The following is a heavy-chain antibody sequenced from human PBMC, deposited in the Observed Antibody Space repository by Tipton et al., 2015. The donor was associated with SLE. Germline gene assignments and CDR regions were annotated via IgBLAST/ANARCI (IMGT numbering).Heavy chain of an antibody. CDR1: GGFISSHD. Sequence: TLSLTCTVSGGFISSHDWSWIRQPPGKELEWIGYVYYSGSTTYNPSLKSRVTISVDRSKNQFFLNLSSVTAADTATYYCARGATVTRFDYWGQGALVTVSS. CDR3: ARGATVTRFDY. D-gene: IGHD4-17*01. V-gene: IGHV4-59*11. CDR2: VYYSGST. J-gene: IGHJ4*02.